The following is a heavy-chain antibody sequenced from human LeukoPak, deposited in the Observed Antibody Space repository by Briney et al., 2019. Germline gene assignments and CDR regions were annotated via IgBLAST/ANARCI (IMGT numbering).Heavy chain of an antibody. Sequence: SETLSLTCTVSGGSISSSSYYWGWIRQPPGKGLEWIGSIYYSGSTYYNPSLKSRVTISVDTSKNQFSLKLSSVTAADTAVYYCARLVIAAAGKDYWGQGTLVTVSS. CDR1: GGSISSSSYY. CDR3: ARLVIAAAGKDY. J-gene: IGHJ4*02. CDR2: IYYSGST. V-gene: IGHV4-39*01. D-gene: IGHD6-13*01.